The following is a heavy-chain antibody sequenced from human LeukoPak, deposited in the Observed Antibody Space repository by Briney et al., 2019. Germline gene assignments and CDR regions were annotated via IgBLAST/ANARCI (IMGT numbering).Heavy chain of an antibody. V-gene: IGHV3-64*04. Sequence: AGGSLRLSCPASGFTFSSYAMHWARQAPGKGLEYVSAISSNGGSTYYADSVKGRFTISRDNSKNTLYLQMNSLKTEDTAVYYCTTLDDDYGDYEVYGMDVWGQGTTVTVSS. CDR2: ISSNGGST. D-gene: IGHD4-17*01. CDR3: TTLDDDYGDYEVYGMDV. CDR1: GFTFSSYA. J-gene: IGHJ6*02.